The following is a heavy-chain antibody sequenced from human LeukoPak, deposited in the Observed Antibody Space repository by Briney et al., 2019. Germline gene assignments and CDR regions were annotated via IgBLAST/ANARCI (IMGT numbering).Heavy chain of an antibody. J-gene: IGHJ6*02. V-gene: IGHV3-7*03. CDR1: GFTFSSYW. Sequence: SGGSLRLSCAASGFTFSSYWMNWARQAPGKGLEWVASINHNGNVNYYVDSVKGRFTTSRDNAKNSLYLQMSNLRAEDTAVYSCARGGGLDVWGQGATVTVSS. D-gene: IGHD3-16*01. CDR2: INHNGNVN. CDR3: ARGGGLDV.